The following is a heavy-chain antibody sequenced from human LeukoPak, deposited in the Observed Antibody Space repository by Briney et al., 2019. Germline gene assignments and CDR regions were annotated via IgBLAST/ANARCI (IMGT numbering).Heavy chain of an antibody. Sequence: PSETLSLTCTVSGGSISSSSYYWGWIRQPPGKGLEWIGSIYCSGSTYYNPPLKSRVTISVDTSKNQFSLKLSSVTAVDTAVYYCARRGGVVAAPFDYWGQGTLVTVSS. CDR3: ARRGGVVAAPFDY. J-gene: IGHJ4*02. CDR1: GGSISSSSYY. CDR2: IYCSGST. V-gene: IGHV4-39*01. D-gene: IGHD2-15*01.